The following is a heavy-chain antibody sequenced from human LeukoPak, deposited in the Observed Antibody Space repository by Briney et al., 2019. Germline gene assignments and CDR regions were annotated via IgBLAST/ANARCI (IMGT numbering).Heavy chain of an antibody. Sequence: GGSLRLSCAASGFTFSTSAMTWVRQAPGKGLEWVSGISGSGVTDYADSVKGRFTISRDNSKNTLYLQMNSLRAEDTAVYYCAKDLDWGGRWGQGTLVTVSS. J-gene: IGHJ4*02. CDR1: GFTFSTSA. CDR3: AKDLDWGGR. CDR2: ISGSGVT. V-gene: IGHV3-23*01. D-gene: IGHD3-9*01.